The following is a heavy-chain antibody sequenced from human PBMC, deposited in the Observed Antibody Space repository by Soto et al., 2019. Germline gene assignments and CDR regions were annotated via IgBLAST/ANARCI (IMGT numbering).Heavy chain of an antibody. Sequence: GGSLRLSCAASGFTFSSYGMHWVRQAPGKGLEWVAVIWYDGSNKYYADSVKGRFTISRDNSKNTLYLQMNSLRAEDTAVYYCAREVDCSSTSCPLAYWGQGTLVTVSS. V-gene: IGHV3-33*01. CDR3: AREVDCSSTSCPLAY. CDR2: IWYDGSNK. D-gene: IGHD2-2*01. CDR1: GFTFSSYG. J-gene: IGHJ4*02.